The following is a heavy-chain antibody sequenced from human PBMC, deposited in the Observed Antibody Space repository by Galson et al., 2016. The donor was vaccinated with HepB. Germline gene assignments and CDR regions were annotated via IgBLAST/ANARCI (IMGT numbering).Heavy chain of an antibody. CDR2: IRRNGGTI. CDR3: ARVIADSSDYSKVYQYDGMDV. J-gene: IGHJ6*02. Sequence: SLRLSCAASGFTFDNYATHWVRQAPGKGLEWVSVIRRNGGTIGYADSVKGRFTISRDNAKNSLYLQMNSLRAEDTALYYCARVIADSSDYSKVYQYDGMDVWGQGTTVTVSS. CDR1: GFTFDNYA. V-gene: IGHV3-9*01. D-gene: IGHD3-22*01.